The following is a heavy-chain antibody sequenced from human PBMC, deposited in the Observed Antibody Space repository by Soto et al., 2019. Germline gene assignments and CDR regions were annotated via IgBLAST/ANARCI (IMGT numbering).Heavy chain of an antibody. CDR1: GGSISSGGYY. CDR2: IYYSGST. J-gene: IGHJ4*02. D-gene: IGHD2-21*02. Sequence: SETLSLTCTVSGGSISSGGYYWSWIRQHPGKGLEWIGYIYYSGSTYYNPSLKSRVTISVDTSKSQFSLKLSSVTAADTAVYYCARRSSVTAMIDYWGQGTLVTVSS. CDR3: ARRSSVTAMIDY. V-gene: IGHV4-31*03.